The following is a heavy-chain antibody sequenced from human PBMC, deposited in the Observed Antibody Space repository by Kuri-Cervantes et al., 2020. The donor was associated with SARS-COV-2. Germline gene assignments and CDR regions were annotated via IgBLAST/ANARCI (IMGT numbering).Heavy chain of an antibody. CDR2: ISSSGSTI. Sequence: GESLKISCAASGFTFSDYYMSWIRQAPGKGLEWVSYISSSGSTIYYADSVKGRFTISRDNAKNSLYLQMNSLRAEDTAVYYCASHGSGSYSSGYYYYYGMDVWGQGTTVTVSS. J-gene: IGHJ6*02. V-gene: IGHV3-11*04. CDR3: ASHGSGSYSSGYYYYYGMDV. D-gene: IGHD1-26*01. CDR1: GFTFSDYY.